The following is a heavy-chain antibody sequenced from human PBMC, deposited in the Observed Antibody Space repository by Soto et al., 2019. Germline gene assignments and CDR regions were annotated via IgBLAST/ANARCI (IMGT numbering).Heavy chain of an antibody. J-gene: IGHJ4*02. D-gene: IGHD3-22*01. CDR1: GFTFSSYS. V-gene: IGHV3-21*01. CDR3: ARLTSSDSSGDYCY. Sequence: EVQLVESGGGLVKPGGSLRLSCAASGFTFSSYSMNWVRQAPGKGLEWVSSISSSSSYIYYADSVKGRFTISRDNAKNSLYLQMNSLRAEDTAVYYCARLTSSDSSGDYCYWGQGTLVTVSS. CDR2: ISSSSSYI.